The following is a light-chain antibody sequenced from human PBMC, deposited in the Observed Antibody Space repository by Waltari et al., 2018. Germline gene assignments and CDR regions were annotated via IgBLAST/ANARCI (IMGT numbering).Light chain of an antibody. Sequence: EIMLTQSPGTLSLSPGERATLSCRASQNINKYLAWYQHKPGQAPRLRIYDASSRATGIPDRFSGSGSGTDFSLTISRLEPEDFAVYYCQKYGSLPATFGQGTKVEIK. CDR2: DAS. V-gene: IGKV3-20*01. J-gene: IGKJ1*01. CDR1: QNINKY. CDR3: QKYGSLPAT.